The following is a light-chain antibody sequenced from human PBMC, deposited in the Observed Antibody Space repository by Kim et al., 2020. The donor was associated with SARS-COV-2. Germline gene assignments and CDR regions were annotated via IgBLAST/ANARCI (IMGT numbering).Light chain of an antibody. J-gene: IGKJ4*01. CDR2: TAC. CDR3: QQYNDFPLT. V-gene: IGKV1-5*03. CDR1: QAISRS. Sequence: ALGGDRGTMTCRANQAISRSVAWYQQRAGKALKLLIYTACTLESGVPSRFSCSGSGTEFALTISTLQPDDFATYYCQQYNDFPLTFGGGTKVDIK.